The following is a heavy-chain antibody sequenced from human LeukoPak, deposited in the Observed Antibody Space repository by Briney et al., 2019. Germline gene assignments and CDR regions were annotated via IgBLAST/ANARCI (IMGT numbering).Heavy chain of an antibody. CDR3: ARERMGDTLFDY. CDR1: GYTFTSYG. V-gene: IGHV1-18*01. Sequence: RWASVKVSCKASGYTFTSYGISWVRQAPGQGLEWMGWISAYNGNTNYAQKLQGRVTMTTDTSTSTAYMELRSLRSDDTAVYYCARERMGDTLFDYWGQGTLVTVSS. J-gene: IGHJ4*02. D-gene: IGHD2-21*02. CDR2: ISAYNGNT.